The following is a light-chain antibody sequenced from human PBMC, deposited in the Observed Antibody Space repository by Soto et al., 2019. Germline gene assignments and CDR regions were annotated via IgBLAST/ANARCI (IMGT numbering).Light chain of an antibody. CDR2: GVK. J-gene: IGLJ1*01. V-gene: IGLV2-14*01. Sequence: LTQPASVSGSPGQSITISCTGSGRDIGAYDYVSWYQQHPGKAPKLIIYGVKNRPSGVSNRFSASKSAFTASLTISGLQTEDEADYYCSSYTTSYFDVFGPGTKVTVL. CDR1: GRDIGAYDY. CDR3: SSYTTSYFDV.